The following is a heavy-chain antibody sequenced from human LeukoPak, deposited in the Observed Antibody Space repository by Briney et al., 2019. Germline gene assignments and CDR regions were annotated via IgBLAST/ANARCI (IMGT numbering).Heavy chain of an antibody. CDR1: GYTFTGYY. Sequence: GASVKVSCKASGYTFTGYYVHWVRQAPGQGLEWMGWINPNSGGTNYAQKFQGRVTMTRDTSISTAYMELSRLRSDDTAVYYCARVMWDGDYFDYWGQGTLVTVSS. D-gene: IGHD1-26*01. J-gene: IGHJ4*02. V-gene: IGHV1-2*02. CDR3: ARVMWDGDYFDY. CDR2: INPNSGGT.